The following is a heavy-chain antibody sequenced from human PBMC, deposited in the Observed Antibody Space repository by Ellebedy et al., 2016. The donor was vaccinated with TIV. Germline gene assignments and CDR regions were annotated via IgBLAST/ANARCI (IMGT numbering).Heavy chain of an antibody. CDR1: GFPFSDCS. CDR2: ISSSGTYI. Sequence: GESLKISCKASGFPFSDCSMNWIRQAPGKGLEWVASISSSGTYIYYADSLEGRFTIARDNVKDSVFLQMNDLRVDDSGVYYCARTTPYNIAVAGPDYWGQGTLVTVTS. CDR3: ARTTPYNIAVAGPDY. D-gene: IGHD6-19*01. V-gene: IGHV3-21*01. J-gene: IGHJ4*02.